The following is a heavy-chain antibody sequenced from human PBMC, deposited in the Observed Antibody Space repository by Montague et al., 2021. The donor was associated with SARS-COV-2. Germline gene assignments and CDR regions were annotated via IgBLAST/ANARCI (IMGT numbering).Heavy chain of an antibody. CDR1: GFPFYTHW. V-gene: IGHV3-7*01. CDR3: ARDFWGPQN. CDR2: IDENGGT. J-gene: IGHJ4*02. D-gene: IGHD3-16*01. Sequence: SRSLSLSASGFPFYTHWMTWVRQAPGKGLEWVTSIDENGGTYYVDSVKGRFTISRDNPRTSLYLQMNSLRADDTAVYFCARDFWGPQNWGQGTLVTVSS.